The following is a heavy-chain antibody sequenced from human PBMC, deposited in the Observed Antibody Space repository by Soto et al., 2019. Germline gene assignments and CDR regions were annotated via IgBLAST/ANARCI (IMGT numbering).Heavy chain of an antibody. CDR3: ARAPVTTKKYYFDY. J-gene: IGHJ4*02. CDR2: IYYTGSA. Sequence: KPSETLSLTCTVSDASVSSGDYYWNWVRQPPGKGLEWIAYIYYTGSANFNPSLKSRVTISVDTSESQFSLKLSSVTAADTAVYYCARAPVTTKKYYFDYWGQGALVTVSS. CDR1: DASVSSGDYY. D-gene: IGHD4-17*01. V-gene: IGHV4-61*08.